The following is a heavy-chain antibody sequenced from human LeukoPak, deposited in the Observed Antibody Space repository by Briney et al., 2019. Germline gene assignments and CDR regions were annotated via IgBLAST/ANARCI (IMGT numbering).Heavy chain of an antibody. J-gene: IGHJ5*02. V-gene: IGHV4-39*01. D-gene: IGHD3-3*01. CDR3: ARHITIFGVVMSDWFDP. Sequence: SETLSLTCTVSGGSISSSSYYWGWIRQPPGKGLEWIGSIYYSGSTYYNPSLKGRATISVDTSKNQFSLKLSSVTAADTAVYYCARHITIFGVVMSDWFDPWGQGTLVTVSS. CDR1: GGSISSSSYY. CDR2: IYYSGST.